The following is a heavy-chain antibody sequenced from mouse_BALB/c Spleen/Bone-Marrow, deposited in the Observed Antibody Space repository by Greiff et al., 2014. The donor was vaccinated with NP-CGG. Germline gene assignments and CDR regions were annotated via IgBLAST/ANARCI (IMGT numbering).Heavy chain of an antibody. V-gene: IGHV14-3*02. CDR1: GLNIKDTY. J-gene: IGHJ1*03. D-gene: IGHD1-1*01. CDR3: ASYYYGRYFDV. CDR2: IDAANGNT. Sequence: EVQLQQSGAELVKPGASVKWTCTDSGLNIKDTYMHWGRQRPEKGMEWIGRIDAANGNTKYDPKFQGKATITADTSSNTAYLQLSSLTSEDTAVYYCASYYYGRYFDVWGTGTTVTVSS.